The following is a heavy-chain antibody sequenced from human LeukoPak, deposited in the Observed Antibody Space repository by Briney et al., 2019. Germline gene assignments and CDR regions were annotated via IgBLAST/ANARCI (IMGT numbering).Heavy chain of an antibody. Sequence: GGSLRLSCAASGFTFSSYAMSWVRQAPGKGLEWVSAISGNGGSTYYADSVKGRFTISRDNSKNTLYLQMNSLRAEDTAVYYCAKANDYGDFNWFDPWGQGTLVTVSS. CDR2: ISGNGGST. CDR1: GFTFSSYA. CDR3: AKANDYGDFNWFDP. V-gene: IGHV3-23*01. J-gene: IGHJ5*02. D-gene: IGHD4-17*01.